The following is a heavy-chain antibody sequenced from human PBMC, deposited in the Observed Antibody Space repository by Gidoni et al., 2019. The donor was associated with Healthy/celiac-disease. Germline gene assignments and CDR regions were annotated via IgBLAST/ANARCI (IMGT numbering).Heavy chain of an antibody. V-gene: IGHV1-18*01. J-gene: IGHJ4*02. Sequence: QVQLVQSGAEVKKPGASVKVSCKASGYTFTSYGISWVRQAPGQGLEWMGWISAYNGNTTYAQKLQGRVTMTTDTSTSTAYMELRSLRSDDTAVYYCARLGPYCSSTSCLYYFDYWGQGTLVTVSS. CDR3: ARLGPYCSSTSCLYYFDY. D-gene: IGHD2-2*01. CDR1: GYTFTSYG. CDR2: ISAYNGNT.